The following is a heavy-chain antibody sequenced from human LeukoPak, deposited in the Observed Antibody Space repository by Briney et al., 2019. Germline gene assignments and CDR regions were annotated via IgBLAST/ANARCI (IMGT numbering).Heavy chain of an antibody. J-gene: IGHJ4*02. CDR1: GFTFSSYA. D-gene: IGHD3-22*01. CDR3: ARDPSSGYYYYFDY. Sequence: PGGSLRLSCAASGFTFSSYAMHWVRQAPGKGLEWVAVISYDGSNKYYADSAKGRFTISRDNSKNTLYLQMNSLRAEDTAVYYCARDPSSGYYYYFDYWGQGTLVTVSS. CDR2: ISYDGSNK. V-gene: IGHV3-30-3*01.